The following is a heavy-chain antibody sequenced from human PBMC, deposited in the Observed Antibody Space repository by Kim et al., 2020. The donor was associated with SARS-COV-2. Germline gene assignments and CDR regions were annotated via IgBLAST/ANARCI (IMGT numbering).Heavy chain of an antibody. CDR1: GGSISSSSYY. J-gene: IGHJ4*02. D-gene: IGHD3-22*01. Sequence: SETLSLTCTVSGGSISSSSYYWGWIRQPPGKGLEWIGSIYYSGSTYYNPSLKSRVTISVDTSKNQFSLKLSSVTATDTAVYYCARTTNYYDSSGPSIHFDYWGQGTLVTVSS. CDR2: IYYSGST. V-gene: IGHV4-39*01. CDR3: ARTTNYYDSSGPSIHFDY.